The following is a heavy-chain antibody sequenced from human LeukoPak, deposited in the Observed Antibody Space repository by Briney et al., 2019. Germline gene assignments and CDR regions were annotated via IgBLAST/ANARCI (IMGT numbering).Heavy chain of an antibody. V-gene: IGHV3-23*01. CDR1: GFTFSSYA. J-gene: IGHJ4*02. CDR3: AKDPHAKVVPAAIVY. CDR2: ISGSGGST. Sequence: GRSLRLSCAASGFTFSSYAMSWVRQAPGKGLEWVSAISGSGGSTYYADSVKGRFTISRDNSKNTLYLQMNSLRAEDTAVYYCAKDPHAKVVPAAIVYWGQGTLVTVSS. D-gene: IGHD2-2*01.